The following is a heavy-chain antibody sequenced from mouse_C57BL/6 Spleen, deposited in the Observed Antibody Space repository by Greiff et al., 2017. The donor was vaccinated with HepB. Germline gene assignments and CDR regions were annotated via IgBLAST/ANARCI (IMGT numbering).Heavy chain of an antibody. J-gene: IGHJ2*01. D-gene: IGHD1-1*02. CDR2: ISPGSGST. V-gene: IGHV1-55*01. CDR1: GYTFTSYW. Sequence: VQLQQPGAELVKPGASVKMSCKASGYTFTSYWITWVKQRPGQGLEWIGDISPGSGSTNYNEKFKSKATLTVDTSSSTAYMQLSSLTSEDSAVYYCAREEGYGHYCDYWGQGTTLTVSS. CDR3: AREEGYGHYCDY.